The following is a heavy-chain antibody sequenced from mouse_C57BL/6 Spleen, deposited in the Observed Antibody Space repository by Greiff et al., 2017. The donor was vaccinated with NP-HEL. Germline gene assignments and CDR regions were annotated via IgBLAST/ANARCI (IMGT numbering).Heavy chain of an antibody. Sequence: QVQLQQSGPELVKPGASVKISCKASGYAFSSSWLNWVKQRPGRGLEWIGRIYPGDGDSKYNGRFKGKATLTADKSSSTAYMQLSSLTSEDSAVYFCAREFPLLGYWGQGTTLTVSS. CDR3: AREFPLLGY. CDR1: GYAFSSSW. CDR2: IYPGDGDS. J-gene: IGHJ2*01. V-gene: IGHV1-82*01. D-gene: IGHD1-1*01.